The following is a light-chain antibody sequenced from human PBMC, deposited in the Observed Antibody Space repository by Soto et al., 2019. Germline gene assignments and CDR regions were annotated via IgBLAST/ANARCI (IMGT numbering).Light chain of an antibody. CDR3: QQSYNFPRT. CDR1: QSVRDW. J-gene: IGKJ1*01. Sequence: DIQMTQSPSTLSASVGDKVTVTCRASQSVRDWVAWYQQKPGKAPNLLIYAASSLQSGVPSRFSGSASGTEFTLTITSLQPEDFATYYCQQSYNFPRTFGQGTKVDI. CDR2: AAS. V-gene: IGKV1-39*01.